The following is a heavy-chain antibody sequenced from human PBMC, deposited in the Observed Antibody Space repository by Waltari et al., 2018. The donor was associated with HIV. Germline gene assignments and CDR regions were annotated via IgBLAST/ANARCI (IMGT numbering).Heavy chain of an antibody. CDR2: IKDDGSEK. Sequence: EVQLMESGGGLVQSGGSLRLSCAASGFTFTNYWMGWVRQTPGKGLEGGADIKDDGSEKYYMGSVKGRFTITRDNAKNSMFLQMNSLRAEDTAVYYCARIGTFPHNYAIDFWGQGTTVTVSS. CDR1: GFTFTNYW. J-gene: IGHJ6*02. CDR3: ARIGTFPHNYAIDF. V-gene: IGHV3-7*01. D-gene: IGHD1-26*01.